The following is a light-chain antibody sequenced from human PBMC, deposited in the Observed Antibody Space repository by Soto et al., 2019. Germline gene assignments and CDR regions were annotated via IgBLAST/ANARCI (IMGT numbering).Light chain of an antibody. V-gene: IGKV1-8*01. Sequence: AIRMTQSPSSLSASTGDRVTITCRASQGISSYLAWYQQKPGKAPKLLIYAASTLQSGVPSRFSGSGSGTDFTLTISCLQSEDFATYYCQQYHSYPWTFGQGTKVDI. CDR1: QGISSY. CDR2: AAS. CDR3: QQYHSYPWT. J-gene: IGKJ1*01.